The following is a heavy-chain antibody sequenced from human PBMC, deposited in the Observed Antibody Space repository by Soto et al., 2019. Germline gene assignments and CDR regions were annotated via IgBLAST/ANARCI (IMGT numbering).Heavy chain of an antibody. CDR1: GYTFTSYS. CDR3: ARSIWLPDAFDI. V-gene: IGHV1-3*01. CDR2: INAGNGNT. D-gene: IGHD5-12*01. J-gene: IGHJ3*02. Sequence: GASVKVSRKASGYTFTSYSMSWVRQAPGQRLEWMGWINAGNGNTKYSQKFQGRVTITRDTSASTAYMELSSLRSEDTAVYYCARSIWLPDAFDIWGQGTMVTVSS.